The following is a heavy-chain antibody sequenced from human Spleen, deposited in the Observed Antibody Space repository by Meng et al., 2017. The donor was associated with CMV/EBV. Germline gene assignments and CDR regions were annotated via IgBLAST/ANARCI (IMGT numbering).Heavy chain of an antibody. CDR3: AKYSAVGERLYYFDY. Sequence: GESLKISCAASGLTFSSYGMCWVRQAPGKGLEWVSSIGATAGGTYYADSVKGRFTISRDNAKNTLYLQMNSLRVEDTAVYYCAKYSAVGERLYYFDYWGQGTLVTVSS. CDR2: IGATAGGT. D-gene: IGHD2-21*01. V-gene: IGHV3-23*01. J-gene: IGHJ4*02. CDR1: GLTFSSYG.